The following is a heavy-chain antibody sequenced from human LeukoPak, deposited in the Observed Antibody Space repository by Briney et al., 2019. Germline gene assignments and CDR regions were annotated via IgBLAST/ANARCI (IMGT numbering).Heavy chain of an antibody. CDR1: GGSFSGYY. V-gene: IGHV4-34*01. Sequence: SETLSLTCAVYGGSFSGYYWSWIRQPPGKGLEWIGEINHSGSTNYNPSLKSRVTISVDTSKNQFSLKLSSVTAADTAVYYCARDRYSGSYYGFDWFDPWGQGTLVTVSS. J-gene: IGHJ5*02. D-gene: IGHD1-26*01. CDR3: ARDRYSGSYYGFDWFDP. CDR2: INHSGST.